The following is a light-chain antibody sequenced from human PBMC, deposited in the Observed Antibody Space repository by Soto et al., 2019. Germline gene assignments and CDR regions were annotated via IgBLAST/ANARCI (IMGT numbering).Light chain of an antibody. J-gene: IGKJ4*01. CDR3: QQSYSTTRLT. V-gene: IGKV1-39*01. CDR1: QSISIY. Sequence: DLQMTQSPSSLSASVGDRVTITCRASQSISIYLNWYQQKPGKAPKFLIYAASSLQSGVPSRFSGSRSRTDFTLSISSLQPEDFATYYCQQSYSTTRLTFGGGTKVEIK. CDR2: AAS.